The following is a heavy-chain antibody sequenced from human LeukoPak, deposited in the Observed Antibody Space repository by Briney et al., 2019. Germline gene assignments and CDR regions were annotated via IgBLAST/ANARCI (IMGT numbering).Heavy chain of an antibody. V-gene: IGHV4-61*05. CDR2: IYYSGST. J-gene: IGHJ3*02. D-gene: IGHD2-2*01. CDR3: ARSLVLGYCSSTSCYRAVGAFDI. CDR1: GGSISSSSYY. Sequence: SETLSLTCTVSGGSISSSSYYWGWIRQPPGKGLEWIGYIYYSGSTNYNPSLKSRVTISVDTSKNQFSLKLSSVTAADTAVYYCARSLVLGYCSSTSCYRAVGAFDIWGQGTMVTVSS.